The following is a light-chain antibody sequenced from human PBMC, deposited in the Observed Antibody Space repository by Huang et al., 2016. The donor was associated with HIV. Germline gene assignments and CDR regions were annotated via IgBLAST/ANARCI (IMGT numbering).Light chain of an antibody. CDR1: QDISNS. CDR3: QKYNSAPLT. CDR2: AAS. Sequence: DIQMTQSPSSLSASVGDGVTITCRASQDISNSLAWYQQKPGKAPKLLICAASTLQSGVPSRFGGSGSGTDFTLTISSLQPEDVATYYCQKYNSAPLTFGGGTKVEIK. J-gene: IGKJ4*01. V-gene: IGKV1-27*01.